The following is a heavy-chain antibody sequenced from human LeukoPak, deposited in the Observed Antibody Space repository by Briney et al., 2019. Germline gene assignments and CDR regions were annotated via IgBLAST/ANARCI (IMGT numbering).Heavy chain of an antibody. J-gene: IGHJ6*03. V-gene: IGHV4-59*12. D-gene: IGHD6-13*01. Sequence: SETLSLTCTVSGGSISSYYWSWIRQPPGKGLEWIGYIYYSGSTNYNPSLKSRVTISVDTSKNQFSLKLSSVTAADTAVYYCARDKQQLALYYYYYMDVWGKGTTVTISS. CDR3: ARDKQQLALYYYYYMDV. CDR1: GGSISSYY. CDR2: IYYSGST.